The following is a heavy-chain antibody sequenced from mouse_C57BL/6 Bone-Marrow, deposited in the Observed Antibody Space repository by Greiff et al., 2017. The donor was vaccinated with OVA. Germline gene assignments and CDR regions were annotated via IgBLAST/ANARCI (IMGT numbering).Heavy chain of an antibody. D-gene: IGHD1-1*01. Sequence: EVKLVESVAELVRPGASVKLSCTASGFNIKNTYMHWVKQRPEQGLEWIGRIDPANGNTKYAPKFQGKATITADTSSNTAYLQLSSLTSEDTAIYYCVIYYYGSSYFFFAYWGQGTLVTVSA. CDR2: IDPANGNT. J-gene: IGHJ3*01. CDR1: GFNIKNTY. CDR3: VIYYYGSSYFFFAY. V-gene: IGHV14-3*01.